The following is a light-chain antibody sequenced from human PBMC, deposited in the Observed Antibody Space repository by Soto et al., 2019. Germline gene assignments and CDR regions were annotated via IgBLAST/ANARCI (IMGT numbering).Light chain of an antibody. V-gene: IGKV1-39*01. Sequence: DIQMTQSPSSLSASVGDRVTITCRASQNINRYLNWYQQKPGKAPKLLIYAASTLQSGVPSRFSGSGSGTDFTLTISSLQPEDFATYSCKQSYSSPMYTFGQGTKLEI. CDR3: KQSYSSPMYT. CDR1: QNINRY. J-gene: IGKJ2*01. CDR2: AAS.